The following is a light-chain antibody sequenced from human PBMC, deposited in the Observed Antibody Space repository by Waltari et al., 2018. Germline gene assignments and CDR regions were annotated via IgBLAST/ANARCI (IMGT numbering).Light chain of an antibody. J-gene: IGKJ4*01. CDR3: QQYDDYIPLT. CDR2: KAS. V-gene: IGKV1-5*03. Sequence: IQLTQSPSTLSASVGDRVTMTCRASQSVNTWLAWYQQKPGRGPNLLVSKASILQSGVPSRFSGSGSGTEFTLTISSLQPDDFATYYCQQYDDYIPLTFGGGTTVEI. CDR1: QSVNTW.